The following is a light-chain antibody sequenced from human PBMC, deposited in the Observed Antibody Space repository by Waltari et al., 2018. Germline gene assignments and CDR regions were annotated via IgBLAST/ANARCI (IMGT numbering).Light chain of an antibody. J-gene: IGLJ3*02. CDR1: GSNIGAGSD. Sequence: QSVLTQPPSVSGAPGQRVTISCTGSGSNIGAGSDVHWYQQLPRAAPKLLIYGSTSRPLGVPDRFFGSTSGTSAFLAITGLQAEDEDDYYCRSYDTTLSVVFGGGTKLTVL. CDR2: GST. CDR3: RSYDTTLSVV. V-gene: IGLV1-40*01.